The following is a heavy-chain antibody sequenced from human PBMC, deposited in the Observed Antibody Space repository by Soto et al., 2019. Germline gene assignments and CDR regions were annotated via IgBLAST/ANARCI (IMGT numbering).Heavy chain of an antibody. CDR2: ISSDGANK. CDR3: AREGGSYCVDY. D-gene: IGHD1-26*01. Sequence: QVQLVESGGGVVQPGRSLRLSCAASGFTFSRSAMHWVRQAPGSGLEELAVISSDGANKFYADSMKGRFTISRDNSKNTLYLQINSLTVEDTAVYYCAREGGSYCVDYWGQGTLVTVSS. CDR1: GFTFSRSA. J-gene: IGHJ4*02. V-gene: IGHV3-30-3*01.